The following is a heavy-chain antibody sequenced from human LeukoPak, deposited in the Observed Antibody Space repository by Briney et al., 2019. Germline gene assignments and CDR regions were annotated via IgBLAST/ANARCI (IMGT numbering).Heavy chain of an antibody. Sequence: PGGSLRLSCAASGFTFSNYWMHWVRQVPGKGLVWVSRINDDGSATFYADSVKGRFTISGDNAKNTLFLQMSSLRAEDTAVYFCAREILAPGKTHDYWGQGTLVTVSS. CDR1: GFTFSNYW. CDR3: AREILAPGKTHDY. V-gene: IGHV3-74*01. CDR2: INDDGSAT. J-gene: IGHJ4*02.